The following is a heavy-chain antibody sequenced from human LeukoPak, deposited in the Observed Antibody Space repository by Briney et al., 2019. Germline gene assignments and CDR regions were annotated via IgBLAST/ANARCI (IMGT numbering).Heavy chain of an antibody. D-gene: IGHD4-23*01. V-gene: IGHV3-48*04. CDR1: GFSFSSYG. CDR3: ARDPGSVAR. Sequence: GGSMILSCATSGFSFSSYGMNWVRQAPGKGLEWVSYIGGWSSPTDYADSVKGRFTISRDNTRNSLNNLTVEDTAVYYCARDPGSVARWGQGSLVFVSS. CDR2: IGGWSSPT. J-gene: IGHJ4*02.